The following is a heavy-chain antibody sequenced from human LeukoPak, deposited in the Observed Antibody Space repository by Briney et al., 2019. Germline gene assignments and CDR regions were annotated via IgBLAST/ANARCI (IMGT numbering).Heavy chain of an antibody. D-gene: IGHD2-2*01. CDR2: IIPIFGTA. V-gene: IGHV1-69*13. CDR1: GGTFSSYA. CDR3: AREGHVVPAAMIYYYYGMDV. Sequence: SVKVSCKASGGTFSSYAISWVRQAPGQGLEWMGGIIPIFGTANYAQKFQGRVTITADESTSTAYMELSSLRSEDTAVYYCAREGHVVPAAMIYYYYGMDVWGQGITVTVSS. J-gene: IGHJ6*02.